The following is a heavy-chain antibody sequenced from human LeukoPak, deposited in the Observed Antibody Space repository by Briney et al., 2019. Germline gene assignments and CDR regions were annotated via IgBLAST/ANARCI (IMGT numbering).Heavy chain of an antibody. CDR1: GGSFSGYY. J-gene: IGHJ4*02. V-gene: IGHV4-34*01. CDR2: INHSGST. CDR3: ARDKCNSTTYPKYFDY. Sequence: SSETLSLTCAVYGGSFSGYYWNWIRQPPGKGLEWIGEINHSGSTNYNPSLRSRVTISVDTSKNQFSLNVTSVTAADTAVYYCARDKCNSTTYPKYFDYWGQGILVTVSS. D-gene: IGHD2/OR15-2a*01.